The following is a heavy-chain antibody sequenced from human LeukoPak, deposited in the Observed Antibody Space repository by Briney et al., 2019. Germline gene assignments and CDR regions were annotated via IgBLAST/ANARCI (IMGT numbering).Heavy chain of an antibody. Sequence: ASVKVSCKASGGTFSSYAISWVRQAPGQGLEWMGGIIPIFGTANYAQKFQGRVTMTRDMSTSTVYMELNSLRSEDTAVYYCARAWEAVAGNYGVIDYWGQGTLVTVSS. CDR2: IIPIFGTA. D-gene: IGHD1-7*01. CDR1: GGTFSSYA. CDR3: ARAWEAVAGNYGVIDY. V-gene: IGHV1-69*05. J-gene: IGHJ4*02.